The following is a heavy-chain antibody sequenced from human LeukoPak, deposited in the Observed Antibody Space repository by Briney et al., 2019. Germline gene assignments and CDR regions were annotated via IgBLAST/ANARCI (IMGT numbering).Heavy chain of an antibody. D-gene: IGHD3-22*01. J-gene: IGHJ4*02. CDR2: IYHSGST. CDR3: ARVYASLYDASPQGI. CDR1: GGSISSGGYS. Sequence: SETLSLTCAVSGGSISSGGYSWSWIRQPPGKGLEWIGYIYHSGSTYYNPSLKSRVTISVDTSKNQFSLKLSSVTAADTAVYYCARVYASLYDASPQGIWGQGTLVTVSS. V-gene: IGHV4-30-2*01.